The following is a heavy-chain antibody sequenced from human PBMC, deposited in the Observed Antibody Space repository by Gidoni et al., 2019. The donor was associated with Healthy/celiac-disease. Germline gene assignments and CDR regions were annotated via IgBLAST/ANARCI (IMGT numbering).Heavy chain of an antibody. J-gene: IGHJ4*02. V-gene: IGHV3-33*01. CDR3: ARDYGITMIGPLDY. CDR2: IWYDGSNK. Sequence: QVQLVESGGGVVQPGRSLRLSCAASGFTFRSYGLHWGRQAPGKGLEWGAVIWYDGSNKYYADSVKGRFTISRDNSKNTLYLQMNSLRAEDTAVYYCARDYGITMIGPLDYWGQGTLVTVSS. CDR1: GFTFRSYG. D-gene: IGHD3-22*01.